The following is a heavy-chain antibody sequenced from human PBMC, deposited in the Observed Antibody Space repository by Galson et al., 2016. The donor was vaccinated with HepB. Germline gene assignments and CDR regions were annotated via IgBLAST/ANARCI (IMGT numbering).Heavy chain of an antibody. Sequence: SLRLSCAASGFTFSSYSMNWVRQAPGKGLEWVSYISSSSTIYYADSVKGRFTISRDNAKNSLYLQMNSLRAEDTAVYYCARDYYAPDFDYWGQGTLVTVSS. CDR3: ARDYYAPDFDY. D-gene: IGHD3-10*01. CDR2: ISSSSTI. V-gene: IGHV3-48*01. CDR1: GFTFSSYS. J-gene: IGHJ4*02.